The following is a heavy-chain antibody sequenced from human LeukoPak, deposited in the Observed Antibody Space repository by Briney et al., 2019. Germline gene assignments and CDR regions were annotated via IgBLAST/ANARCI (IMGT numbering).Heavy chain of an antibody. CDR3: AKGFPSSRYYFDY. CDR2: ISGSGGST. Sequence: GGSLLLSCAASGFTFSSYAMSWVRPAPGKGLEWVSAISGSGGSTYYADSVKGRFTISRDNSKNTLYLQMNSLRAEDTAVYYCAKGFPSSRYYFDYWGQGTLVTVSS. D-gene: IGHD6-6*01. CDR1: GFTFSSYA. V-gene: IGHV3-23*01. J-gene: IGHJ4*02.